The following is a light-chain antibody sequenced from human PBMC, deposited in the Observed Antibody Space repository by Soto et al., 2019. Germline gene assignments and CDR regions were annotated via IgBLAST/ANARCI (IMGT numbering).Light chain of an antibody. CDR1: QSISNW. Sequence: DIQMTQSPSTLSASVGDRVTITCRASQSISNWLAWYQQKPGKAPKLLIYKASNLESGVPSRVSGSGSGTEFTLTISSLQPDDFATYYYQQYNSTFGQGTKLEIK. V-gene: IGKV1-5*03. CDR2: KAS. CDR3: QQYNST. J-gene: IGKJ2*01.